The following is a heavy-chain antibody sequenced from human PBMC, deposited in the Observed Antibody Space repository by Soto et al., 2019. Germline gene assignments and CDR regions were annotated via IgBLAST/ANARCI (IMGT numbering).Heavy chain of an antibody. CDR2: IIPIFGTA. Sequence: QAQLVQSGAEVKKPGSSVKVSCKASGGTFSSYAISWVRQAPGQGLEWMGGIIPIFGTANYAQKFQGRVTITADESTSTAYMERSSLRSEDTAVYYCARSHPRVYCSGGSCYDYYYYGMDVWGQGTTVTVSS. CDR3: ARSHPRVYCSGGSCYDYYYYGMDV. D-gene: IGHD2-15*01. CDR1: GGTFSSYA. V-gene: IGHV1-69*01. J-gene: IGHJ6*02.